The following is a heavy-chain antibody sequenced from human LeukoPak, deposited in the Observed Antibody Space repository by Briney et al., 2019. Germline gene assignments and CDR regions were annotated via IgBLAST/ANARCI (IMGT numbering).Heavy chain of an antibody. CDR2: IKQDGSEK. CDR1: GFTLSSYW. CDR3: ARVKTTGYCSGGSCYRTRTKDY. V-gene: IGHV3-7*01. J-gene: IGHJ4*02. Sequence: GGSLRLSCAASGFTLSSYWMSWVRQAPGKGLEWVANIKQDGSEKYYVDSVKGRFTISRDNAKNSLYLQMNSLRAEDTAVYYCARVKTTGYCSGGSCYRTRTKDYWGQGTLVTVSS. D-gene: IGHD2-15*01.